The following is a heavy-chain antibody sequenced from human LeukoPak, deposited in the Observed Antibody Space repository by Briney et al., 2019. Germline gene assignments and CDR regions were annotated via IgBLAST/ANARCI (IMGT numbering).Heavy chain of an antibody. CDR1: GFTFSSYG. V-gene: IGHV3-30*03. CDR3: AREYSSLDY. D-gene: IGHD6-19*01. J-gene: IGHJ4*02. CDR2: ISYDGSNK. Sequence: GRSLRLSCAASGFTFSSYGMHWVRQAPGKGLEWVAVISYDGSNKYYADSVKGRFTISRGNSKNTLYLQMNSLRAEDTAVYYCAREYSSLDYWGQGTLVTVSS.